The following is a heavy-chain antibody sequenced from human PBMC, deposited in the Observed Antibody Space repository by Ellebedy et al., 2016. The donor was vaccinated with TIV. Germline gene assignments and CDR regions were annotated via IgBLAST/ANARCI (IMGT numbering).Heavy chain of an antibody. V-gene: IGHV4-59*01. D-gene: IGHD6-13*01. Sequence: MPSETLSLTCTVSGGSITSFYWSWIRQTPGKGLEYIGNIYYTGSTNYNPSLKSRVTISVDTSKNQFSLNLSSVTAADTAVYYCARSRVGSSWWGPGSNWFDPWGQGTLVTVSS. CDR1: GGSITSFY. CDR2: IYYTGST. J-gene: IGHJ5*02. CDR3: ARSRVGSSWWGPGSNWFDP.